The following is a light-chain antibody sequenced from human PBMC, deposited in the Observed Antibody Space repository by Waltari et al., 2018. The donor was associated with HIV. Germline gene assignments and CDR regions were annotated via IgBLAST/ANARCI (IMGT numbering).Light chain of an antibody. V-gene: IGLV2-11*01. CDR3: QSYDPSLSGEAV. CDR1: SSAADGSDN. J-gene: IGLJ1*01. CDR2: DVN. Sequence: QSALTQPRSVSGSPGLSVTISCTGTSSAADGSDNASWYQQRPGKAPKLMIYDVNKRSSGVPHRFSGSKSGNTASLTITGLQADDEADYYCQSYDPSLSGEAVFGSGTKVTV.